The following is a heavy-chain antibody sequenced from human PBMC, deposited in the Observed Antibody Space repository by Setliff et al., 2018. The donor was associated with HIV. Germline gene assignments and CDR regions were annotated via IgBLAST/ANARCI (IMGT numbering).Heavy chain of an antibody. CDR3: AREPISYRDFVVVAAAFDI. J-gene: IGHJ3*02. Sequence: VKVSCKASGYAFTNYYLHWVRQAPGQGLAWMGIINPSGGSTIYAQKLQGRVTMTRDTSTNTVYMELSSLRSGDTAVYYCAREPISYRDFVVVAAAFDIWGQGTMVTVSS. V-gene: IGHV1-46*01. CDR2: INPSGGST. D-gene: IGHD2-15*01. CDR1: GYAFTNYY.